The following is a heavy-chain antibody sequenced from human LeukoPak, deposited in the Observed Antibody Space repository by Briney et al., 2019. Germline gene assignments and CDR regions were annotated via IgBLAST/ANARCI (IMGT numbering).Heavy chain of an antibody. V-gene: IGHV3-23*01. D-gene: IGHD6-19*01. CDR1: GFTVSSNY. J-gene: IGHJ4*02. CDR2: LGSGGEST. CDR3: AKGSSGWPYYFDH. Sequence: GGSLRLSCAASGFTVSSNYMSWVRQAPGKGLEWVAALGSGGESTYYADSVKGRFTISRDNSRNTFYLEMNTLRADDTAAYYCAKGSSGWPYYFDHWGQGTLVSVSS.